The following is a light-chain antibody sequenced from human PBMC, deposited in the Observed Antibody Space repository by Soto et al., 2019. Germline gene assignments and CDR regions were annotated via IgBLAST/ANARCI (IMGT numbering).Light chain of an antibody. CDR3: QKYDNVPWT. V-gene: IGKV1-27*01. J-gene: IGKJ1*01. CDR2: AAS. Sequence: DIQMTQSPSSLSASVGDRVTITCRASLGISNSLAWYQQKPGTVPKLLIYAASTLHSGAPSRFSGSGSGTDFTLTISSLQPEDVATSYCQKYDNVPWTFGQGTKVEIK. CDR1: LGISNS.